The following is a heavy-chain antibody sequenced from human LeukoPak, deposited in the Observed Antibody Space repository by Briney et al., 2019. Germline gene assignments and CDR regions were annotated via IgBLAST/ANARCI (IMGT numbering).Heavy chain of an antibody. D-gene: IGHD1-26*01. CDR2: IYPGDSDT. J-gene: IGHJ4*02. CDR1: GYSFTSYW. Sequence: GESLKISCKGSGYSFTSYWIGWVRQMPGKGLEWMGTIYPGDSDTRYSPSFQGQVTISADTSISTAYLQWSSLKTSDTAMYYCPSPAPPTYSGSYYEEDYWGQGTLVTVSS. V-gene: IGHV5-51*01. CDR3: PSPAPPTYSGSYYEEDY.